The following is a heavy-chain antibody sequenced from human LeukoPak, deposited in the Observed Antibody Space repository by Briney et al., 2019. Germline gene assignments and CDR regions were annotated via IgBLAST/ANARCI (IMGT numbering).Heavy chain of an antibody. J-gene: IGHJ4*02. CDR3: ARDRTTVTIFGY. CDR2: ISSSGSTI. CDR1: GFTFSDYY. D-gene: IGHD4-17*01. V-gene: IGHV3-11*04. Sequence: GGSLRLSCAASGFTFSDYYMTWIRQAPGKGLEWVSSISSSGSTIYYADSVKGRFTISRDSAENSLYLQMNSLRAEDTAVYYCARDRTTVTIFGYWGQGTLVTVSS.